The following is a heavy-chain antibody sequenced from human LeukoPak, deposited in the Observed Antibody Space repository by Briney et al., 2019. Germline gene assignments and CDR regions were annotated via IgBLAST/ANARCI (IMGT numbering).Heavy chain of an antibody. V-gene: IGHV3-23*01. CDR1: GFTFSSYD. J-gene: IGHJ4*02. CDR3: AKNRDGGKYYFDY. D-gene: IGHD4-23*01. CDR2: ISGSGGST. Sequence: PGGSLRLSCAASGFTFSSYDMSWVRQAPGKGLEWVSAISGSGGSTYYADSVKSRFTISRDNSKNTLYLQMNSLRTEDTAVYYCAKNRDGGKYYFDYWGQGTLVTVSS.